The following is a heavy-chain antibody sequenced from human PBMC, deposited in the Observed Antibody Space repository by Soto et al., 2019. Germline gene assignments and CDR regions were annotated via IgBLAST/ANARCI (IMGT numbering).Heavy chain of an antibody. D-gene: IGHD6-13*01. V-gene: IGHV3-73*01. CDR3: TRSIAAAGRDVHYYYTDV. CDR2: IRSKANSYAT. J-gene: IGHJ6*03. CDR1: GFTFSGSA. Sequence: EVQLVESGGGLVQPGGSLKLSCAASGFTFSGSAMHWVRQASGKGLEWVGRIRSKANSYATAYAASVKGRFTISRDDSKNTAYLQMNSLKTEDTAVYYCTRSIAAAGRDVHYYYTDVWGKGTTVTVSS.